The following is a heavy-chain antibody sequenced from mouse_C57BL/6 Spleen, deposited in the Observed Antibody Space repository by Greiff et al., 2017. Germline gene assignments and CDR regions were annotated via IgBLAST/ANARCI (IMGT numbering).Heavy chain of an antibody. CDR1: GFTFSDFY. D-gene: IGHD2-12*01. CDR3: ARDYDEGYAMDY. J-gene: IGHJ4*01. Sequence: EVKLMESGGGLVQSGRSLRLSCATSGFTFSDFYMEWVRQAPGKGLEWIAASRNKANDYTTEYSASVKGRFIVSRDTSQSILYLQMNAPRAEDTAIYYCARDYDEGYAMDYWGQGTSVTVSS. CDR2: SRNKANDYTT. V-gene: IGHV7-1*01.